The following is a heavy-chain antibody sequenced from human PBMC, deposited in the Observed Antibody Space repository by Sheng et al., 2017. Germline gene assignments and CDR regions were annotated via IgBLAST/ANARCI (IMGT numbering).Heavy chain of an antibody. Sequence: EVHLVESGGGLVQPGGSLRVSCSVTGFSVSDIYISWVRLAPGKGLEWVSIIYRGGHTYYTDSVKGRFTITRDNSENTVHLQMNSLGVEDTAVYYCARARAFPFYSGNYYWFDPWGQGTLVTVS. CDR2: IYRGGHT. V-gene: IGHV3-53*01. D-gene: IGHD1-26*01. J-gene: IGHJ5*02. CDR3: ARARAFPFYSGNYYWFDP. CDR1: GFSVSDIY.